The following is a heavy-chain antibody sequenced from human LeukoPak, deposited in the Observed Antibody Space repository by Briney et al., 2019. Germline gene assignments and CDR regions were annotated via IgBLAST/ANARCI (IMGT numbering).Heavy chain of an antibody. CDR3: AKRAITTAGDLWFDP. Sequence: SETLSLTCTVSGGSLSNNYWGWIRQPPGKGLEYIGHVYSSGSTVYNPSIRSRVTMSIDTSKNQFSLKITSVTAADTAVYYCAKRAITTAGDLWFDPWGQGTLVTVSS. V-gene: IGHV4-59*08. J-gene: IGHJ5*02. CDR2: VYSSGST. CDR1: GGSLSNNY. D-gene: IGHD6-13*01.